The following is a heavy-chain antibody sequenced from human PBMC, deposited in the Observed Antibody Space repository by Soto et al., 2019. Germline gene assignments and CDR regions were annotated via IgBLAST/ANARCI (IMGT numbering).Heavy chain of an antibody. CDR2: IRSKANSYAT. V-gene: IGHV3-73*01. Sequence: PGGSLRLSCAASGLTFSGSAMHWVRQASGKGLEWVGRIRSKANSYATAYAASVKGRFTISRDDSKNTAYLQMNSLKTEDTAVYYCTRCEWFQCPFDYWGQGTLVTVSS. CDR1: GLTFSGSA. CDR3: TRCEWFQCPFDY. J-gene: IGHJ4*02. D-gene: IGHD3-3*01.